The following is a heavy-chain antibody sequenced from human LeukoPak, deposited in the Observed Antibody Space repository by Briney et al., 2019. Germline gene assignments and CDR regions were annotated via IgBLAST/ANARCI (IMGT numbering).Heavy chain of an antibody. Sequence: GGSLRLSCAASGFTFSSYAMHWVRQAPGKGLEWVAVISYDGNNKYYADSVKGRFTISRDNSKNTLYLQMNSLRAEDTAVYYCTRDPPGPRGGYHGMDVWGQGTTVTVSS. V-gene: IGHV3-30-3*01. J-gene: IGHJ6*02. CDR1: GFTFSSYA. CDR3: TRDPPGPRGGYHGMDV. D-gene: IGHD2-8*02. CDR2: ISYDGNNK.